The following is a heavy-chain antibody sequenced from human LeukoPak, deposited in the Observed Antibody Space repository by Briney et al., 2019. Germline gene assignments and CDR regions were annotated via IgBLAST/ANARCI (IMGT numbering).Heavy chain of an antibody. CDR2: IYSGGST. D-gene: IGHD3-22*01. CDR1: GFTVSSNY. CDR3: ASKDPYDSRAYLLDY. V-gene: IGHV3-66*01. Sequence: QTGGSLRLSCAASGFTVSSNYMSWVRQAPGKGLEWVSIIYSGGSTYYADSVKGRFTISRDSSKNTPYLQMNSLRAEDTAVYYCASKDPYDSRAYLLDYWGQGTLVTVSS. J-gene: IGHJ4*02.